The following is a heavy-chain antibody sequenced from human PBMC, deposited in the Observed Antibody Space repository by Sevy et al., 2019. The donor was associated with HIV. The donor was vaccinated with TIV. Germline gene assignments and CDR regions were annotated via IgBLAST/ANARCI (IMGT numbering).Heavy chain of an antibody. J-gene: IGHJ6*02. V-gene: IGHV3-7*01. CDR1: GITISSHW. CDR3: ARAMGV. CDR2: LKQDGSEK. Sequence: GGSLRLSCVGSGITISSHWMNWVRLAPGKGLEWVANLKQDGSEKDHVDSVKGRFTISRDNAKNSGYLQMHSLRVEDSGVYYCARAMGVWGQGTTVTVSS.